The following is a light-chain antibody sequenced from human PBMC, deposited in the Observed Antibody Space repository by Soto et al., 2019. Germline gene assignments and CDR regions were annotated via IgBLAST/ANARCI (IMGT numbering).Light chain of an antibody. Sequence: EIVLTQSPGTLSLSPGERATLSCRASQSVGTKLAWYQQKPGQAPRLLIYGASTRATGFPARFSGSGSGTEFTLTISSLQSEDVAVYYCQQYDTWPPLTFGGGTKVEIK. J-gene: IGKJ4*01. CDR2: GAS. CDR3: QQYDTWPPLT. CDR1: QSVGTK. V-gene: IGKV3-15*01.